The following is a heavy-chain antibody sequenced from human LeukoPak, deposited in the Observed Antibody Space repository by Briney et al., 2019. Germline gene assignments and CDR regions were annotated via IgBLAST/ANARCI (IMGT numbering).Heavy chain of an antibody. D-gene: IGHD6-19*01. V-gene: IGHV1-46*01. CDR3: ARDSRGLVDY. Sequence: ASVKVSCKASGYTFTSYYMHWVRQAPGQGLEWMGIINPSGGSTSYAQKFQGRVTMTRDTSTSTVYMELRSLRSDDTAVYYCARDSRGLVDYWGQGTLVTVSS. J-gene: IGHJ4*02. CDR2: INPSGGST. CDR1: GYTFTSYY.